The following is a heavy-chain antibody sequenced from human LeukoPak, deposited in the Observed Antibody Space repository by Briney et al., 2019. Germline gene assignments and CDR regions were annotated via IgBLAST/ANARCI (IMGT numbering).Heavy chain of an antibody. CDR1: GGSISSSNW. Sequence: PSETLSLTCAVSGGSISSSNWWSWVRQPPGKGLEWIGEIYHSGSTNYNPSLKSRVTIPVDKSKNQFSLKLSSVTAADTAVYYCARAPITFGGVIVYFDYWGQGTLVTVSS. J-gene: IGHJ4*02. V-gene: IGHV4-4*02. D-gene: IGHD3-16*02. CDR3: ARAPITFGGVIVYFDY. CDR2: IYHSGST.